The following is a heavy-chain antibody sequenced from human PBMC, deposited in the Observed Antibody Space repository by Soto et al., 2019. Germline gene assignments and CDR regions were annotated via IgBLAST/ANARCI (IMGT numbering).Heavy chain of an antibody. J-gene: IGHJ4*02. V-gene: IGHV4-39*07. Sequence: SETLSLTCTVSGGSISSSSYYWGWIRQPPGKGLEWIGSIYYSGSTYYNPSLKSRVTISVDTSKNQFSLKLSSVTAADTAVYYCANVDTAMVIYWGQGTLVTVSS. CDR3: ANVDTAMVIY. CDR1: GGSISSSSYY. D-gene: IGHD5-18*01. CDR2: IYYSGST.